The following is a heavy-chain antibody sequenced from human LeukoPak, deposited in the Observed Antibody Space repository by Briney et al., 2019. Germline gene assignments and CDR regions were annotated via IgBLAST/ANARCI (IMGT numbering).Heavy chain of an antibody. D-gene: IGHD1-7*01. CDR1: GFIFSSSW. V-gene: IGHV3-7*01. CDR3: ASMFNWNYGKDY. J-gene: IGHJ4*02. Sequence: GGSLRLSRVASGFIFSSSWMSWVRQAPGKGLEWVANIKQDRSEKDYADSVKGRFTISRDNAKNSLYLQMNSLRAEDTAVYYCASMFNWNYGKDYWGQGTLVTVSS. CDR2: IKQDRSEK.